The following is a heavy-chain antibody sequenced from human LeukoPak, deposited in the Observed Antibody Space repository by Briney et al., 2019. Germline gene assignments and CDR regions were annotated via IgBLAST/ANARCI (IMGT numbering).Heavy chain of an antibody. CDR2: IFSGGST. D-gene: IGHD3-22*01. CDR3: ARDSSGYAYFDY. Sequence: PSETLSLTRTVSGGSLRSGGYYWSWIRQHPGKGLEWIGYIFSGGSTYYNPSLKSRVTISVDTSKNQFSLKMSSVTAADTALYYCARDSSGYAYFDYWGQGTLVTVSS. CDR1: GGSLRSGGYY. J-gene: IGHJ4*02. V-gene: IGHV4-31*03.